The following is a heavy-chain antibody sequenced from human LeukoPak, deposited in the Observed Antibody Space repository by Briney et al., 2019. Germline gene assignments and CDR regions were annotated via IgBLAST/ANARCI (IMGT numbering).Heavy chain of an antibody. CDR2: VYYSGST. CDR3: ARDIVATISGDY. D-gene: IGHD5-12*01. Sequence: SETLSLTCAVSGGSISSSSYYWGWIRQPPGKGLEWIGSVYYSGSTYYNPSLKSRVTISVDTSKNQFSLKLSSVTAADTAVYYCARDIVATISGDYWGQGTLVTVSS. J-gene: IGHJ4*02. V-gene: IGHV4-39*01. CDR1: GGSISSSSYY.